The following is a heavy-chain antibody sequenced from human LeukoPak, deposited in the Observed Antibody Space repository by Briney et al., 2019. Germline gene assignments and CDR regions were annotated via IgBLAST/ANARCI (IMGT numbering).Heavy chain of an antibody. Sequence: SETPSLTCTVSGGSISSYYWSWIRQPPGKGLEWIGYMQYTGSTNYNPSLKSRVTISLDSSNSQLSLKLKSVTAADTAVYFCARVRRFNGPYNVYFDYWGQGTLVTVSS. CDR1: GGSISSYY. D-gene: IGHD2-8*01. J-gene: IGHJ4*02. V-gene: IGHV4-59*01. CDR2: MQYTGST. CDR3: ARVRRFNGPYNVYFDY.